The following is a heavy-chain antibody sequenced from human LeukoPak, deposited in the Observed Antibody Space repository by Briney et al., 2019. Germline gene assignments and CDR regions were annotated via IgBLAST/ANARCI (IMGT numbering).Heavy chain of an antibody. CDR2: ISGSGGST. J-gene: IGHJ4*02. CDR1: GFTFSSYA. Sequence: GGSLRPSCAASGFTFSSYAMSWVRQAPGKGLEWVSAISGSGGSTYYADSVRGRFTISRDNSKNALYLQMNSLRVEDTAVYYCAIDPNWGTHSWGQGVLVTVSS. D-gene: IGHD7-27*01. CDR3: AIDPNWGTHS. V-gene: IGHV3-23*01.